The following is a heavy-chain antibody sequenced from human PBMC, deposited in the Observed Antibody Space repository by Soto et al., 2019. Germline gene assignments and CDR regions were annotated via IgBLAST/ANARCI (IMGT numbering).Heavy chain of an antibody. J-gene: IGHJ4*02. Sequence: EVQLLESGGGLVQPGGSLRLSCAASGFTFSSYAMRWVRQAPGKRLEWVSAISGSGGSTYYADSVKGRFTISRDNSKNTLYLQMTSLRAEDTAVYYCARRGSGSYYDYWGQGTLVTVSS. CDR2: ISGSGGST. CDR1: GFTFSSYA. D-gene: IGHD1-26*01. V-gene: IGHV3-23*01. CDR3: ARRGSGSYYDY.